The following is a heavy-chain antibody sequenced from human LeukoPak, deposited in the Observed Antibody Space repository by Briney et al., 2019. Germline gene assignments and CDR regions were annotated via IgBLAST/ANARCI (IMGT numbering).Heavy chain of an antibody. D-gene: IGHD1-26*01. V-gene: IGHV4-39*02. Sequence: PSETLSLTCTVSGGSISSSSYYWGWIRQPPGKGLEWIGSIYYSGSTYYNPSLKSRVTISVDTSKNQFSLKLSSVTAADTAVYYCARDKIVGATNLDFWGQGTLVTVSS. J-gene: IGHJ4*02. CDR2: IYYSGST. CDR1: GGSISSSSYY. CDR3: ARDKIVGATNLDF.